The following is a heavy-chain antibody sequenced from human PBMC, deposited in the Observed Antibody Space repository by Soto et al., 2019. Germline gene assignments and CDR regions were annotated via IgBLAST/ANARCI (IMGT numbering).Heavy chain of an antibody. CDR2: IYYSGIT. CDR3: ARGRKFYYDNTGPFYFEH. D-gene: IGHD3-22*01. CDR1: GGSVTRGNSY. V-gene: IGHV4-61*01. Sequence: TSETLSLTCNVSGGSVTRGNSYWSWIRQPPGKELEWVAYIYYSGITDYNPSLQSRVTISLDTSKNQLSLKLTSVTAADTAVYYCARGRKFYYDNTGPFYFEHWGQGTLVAVSS. J-gene: IGHJ4*02.